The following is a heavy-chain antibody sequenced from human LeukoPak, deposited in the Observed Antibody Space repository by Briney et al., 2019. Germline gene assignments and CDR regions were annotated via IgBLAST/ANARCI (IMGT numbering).Heavy chain of an antibody. CDR3: ARVSSTSSHFDN. V-gene: IGHV3-20*04. CDR1: GFTFSSYA. Sequence: GGSLRLSCAASGFTFSSYAMTWVRQAPGKVLEWVSSINWNGGSTGYADSVKGRFTISRDNAKNSLYLQMNSLKAEDTALYYCARVSSTSSHFDNWGQGTLVTVSS. D-gene: IGHD2-2*01. J-gene: IGHJ5*02. CDR2: INWNGGST.